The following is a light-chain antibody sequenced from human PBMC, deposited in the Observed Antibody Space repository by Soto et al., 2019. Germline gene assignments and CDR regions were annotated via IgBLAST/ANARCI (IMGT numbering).Light chain of an antibody. Sequence: EVVMTQSPATLSVSPGDRATLSCRASQSVDTNVAWYQQKPGQAPRLLVHGASTRATGVPARFTGIGSGTDFTLTISGLQSDDFAVYCCQQYCNWPPYTFGQGTKLQIK. CDR3: QQYCNWPPYT. V-gene: IGKV3-15*01. CDR2: GAS. CDR1: QSVDTN. J-gene: IGKJ2*01.